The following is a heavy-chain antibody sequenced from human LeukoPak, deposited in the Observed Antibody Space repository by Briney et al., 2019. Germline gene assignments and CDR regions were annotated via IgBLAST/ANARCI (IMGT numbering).Heavy chain of an antibody. CDR2: VIPNSGAT. V-gene: IGHV1-2*02. D-gene: IGHD4-17*01. CDR3: ARDHDYGDYDAPGVFDI. J-gene: IGHJ3*02. Sequence: ASVKVSCKTSGYTFTDYYMHWVRQAPGQGLEWMGWVIPNSGATRYAQKFQGRVTMTRDTSITTAYMELSRLTSGDTAVYYCARDHDYGDYDAPGVFDIWGQGTMVTVSA. CDR1: GYTFTDYY.